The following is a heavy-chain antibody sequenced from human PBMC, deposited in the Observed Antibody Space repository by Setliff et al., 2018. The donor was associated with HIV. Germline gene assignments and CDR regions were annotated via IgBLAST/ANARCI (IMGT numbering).Heavy chain of an antibody. Sequence: GGSLRLSCAASGLIFSSYEMNWVRQAPGKGLEWVANIGQDGSEKNYVDSVKGRFTISRDNAKSSVYLQMNSLRAEDTAMYYCVRPVREPVDWGRGTLVTVSS. V-gene: IGHV3-7*03. CDR2: IGQDGSEK. J-gene: IGHJ4*02. D-gene: IGHD6-19*01. CDR1: GLIFSSYE. CDR3: VRPVREPVD.